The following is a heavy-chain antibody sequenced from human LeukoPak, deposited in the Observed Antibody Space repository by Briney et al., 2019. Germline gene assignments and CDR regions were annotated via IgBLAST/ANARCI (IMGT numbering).Heavy chain of an antibody. J-gene: IGHJ4*02. CDR3: AREASRNVDIVVVPAAMVLDC. V-gene: IGHV3-30-3*01. CDR2: ISYDGSNK. Sequence: GRSLRLSCAASGFTFSSYAMHWVRQAPGKGLEWVALISYDGSNKYYADSVKGRFTISRDNSKNTLYLQMNSLRAEDTAVYYCAREASRNVDIVVVPAAMVLDCWGQGTLVTVSS. CDR1: GFTFSSYA. D-gene: IGHD2-2*01.